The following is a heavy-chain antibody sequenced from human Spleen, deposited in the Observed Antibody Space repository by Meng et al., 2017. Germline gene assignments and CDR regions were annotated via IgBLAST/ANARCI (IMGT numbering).Heavy chain of an antibody. CDR3: VKGTPGRSYCDY. Sequence: VHLLQSGPAVEKPGASGRVSCKASAYAFDSYGISSVRQHPGQGLEWMGGFVNYRDTYPAPKFQHRVTMTTDTLTNTVFMELRSLTPDDTAVYYCVKGTPGRSYCDYWGQGTLVTVSS. CDR2: FVNYRDT. D-gene: IGHD3-10*01. V-gene: IGHV1-18*01. CDR1: AYAFDSYG. J-gene: IGHJ4*02.